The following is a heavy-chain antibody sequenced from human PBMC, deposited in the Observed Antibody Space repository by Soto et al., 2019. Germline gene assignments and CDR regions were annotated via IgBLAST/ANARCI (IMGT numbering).Heavy chain of an antibody. J-gene: IGHJ5*02. Sequence: LSLTCAVYGGSFSGYYWSWIRQPTGKGLEWIGEINHRGSTKYNPSLKSRVTISVDTSKNQFSLKLSSVTAADTAVYYCARALSYSGSYLAHWFDPWGQGPLVTVS. CDR1: GGSFSGYY. V-gene: IGHV4-34*01. D-gene: IGHD1-26*01. CDR3: ARALSYSGSYLAHWFDP. CDR2: INHRGST.